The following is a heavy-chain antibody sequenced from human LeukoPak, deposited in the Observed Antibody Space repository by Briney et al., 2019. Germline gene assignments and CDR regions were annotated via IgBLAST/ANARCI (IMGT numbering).Heavy chain of an antibody. D-gene: IGHD1-1*01. V-gene: IGHV3-23*01. J-gene: IGHJ4*02. CDR1: GFTFSNYA. Sequence: GGSLRLSCAASGFTFSNYAMSWVRRAPGKGLEWVLSISGSGASTYDAEAAKGRFTLSRDNSKNTVYLQMNSLRAEDTAVYYCVRGHTTATYYFDYWGQGTLVTVSS. CDR3: VRGHTTATYYFDY. CDR2: ISGSGAST.